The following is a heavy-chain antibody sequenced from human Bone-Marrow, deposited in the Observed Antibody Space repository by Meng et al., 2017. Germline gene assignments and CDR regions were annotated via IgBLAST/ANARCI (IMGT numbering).Heavy chain of an antibody. CDR2: ISYSGST. D-gene: IGHD6-6*01. J-gene: IGHJ4*02. Sequence: QVQLPESGPGLGKPSETLSLTCTVSSGSINSSFWSWIRQPPGKGPEWIGYISYSGSTNYNPSLKSRVTISVDTSKNQFSLKLSSVTAADTAVYYCARAIATRPDVFDYWGQGTLVTVSS. V-gene: IGHV4-59*01. CDR1: SGSINSSF. CDR3: ARAIATRPDVFDY.